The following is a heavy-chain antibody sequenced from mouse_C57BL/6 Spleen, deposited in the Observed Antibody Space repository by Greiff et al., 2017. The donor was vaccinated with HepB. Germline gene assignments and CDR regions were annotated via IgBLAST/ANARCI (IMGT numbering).Heavy chain of an antibody. CDR3: ARFDYYGSSFLDY. CDR1: GYTFTSYW. D-gene: IGHD1-1*01. CDR2: IYPSDSET. Sequence: QVQLQQSGAELVRPGSSVKLSCKASGYTFTSYWMDWVKQRPGQGLEWIGNIYPSDSETHYNQKFKDKATLTVDKSSSTAYMQLSSLTSEDSAVYYCARFDYYGSSFLDYWGQGTTLTVSS. J-gene: IGHJ2*01. V-gene: IGHV1-61*01.